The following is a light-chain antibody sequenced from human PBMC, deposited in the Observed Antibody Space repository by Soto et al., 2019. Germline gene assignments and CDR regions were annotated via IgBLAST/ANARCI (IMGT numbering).Light chain of an antibody. J-gene: IGLJ1*01. Sequence: QSVLTQPASVSGSPGQSITISRTGSSSDVGGYNFVSWYQHHPGKAPQLMIYEVTDRPSGVSNRFSGSKSGNTASLTISGLQAEDEADYYCSSYTTSSTRVFGTGTKATVL. V-gene: IGLV2-14*01. CDR3: SSYTTSSTRV. CDR2: EVT. CDR1: SSDVGGYNF.